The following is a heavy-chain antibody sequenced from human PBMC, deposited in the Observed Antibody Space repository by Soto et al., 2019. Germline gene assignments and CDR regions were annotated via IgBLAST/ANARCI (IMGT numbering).Heavy chain of an antibody. Sequence: GRSLRLSCAASGFTFSSYGMHWVRQAPGKGLEWVAVIWYDGSNKYYADSVKGRFTISRANSKNTLYLQMNSLRAEDTAVYYCARDLTDSSSAPNYYYYGMDVWGQGTTVTVSS. J-gene: IGHJ6*02. V-gene: IGHV3-33*01. D-gene: IGHD6-6*01. CDR2: IWYDGSNK. CDR3: ARDLTDSSSAPNYYYYGMDV. CDR1: GFTFSSYG.